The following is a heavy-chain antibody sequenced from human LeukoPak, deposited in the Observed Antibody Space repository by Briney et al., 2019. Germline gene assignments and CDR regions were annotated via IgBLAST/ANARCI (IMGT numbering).Heavy chain of an antibody. CDR1: GLTFSTYA. V-gene: IGHV3-23*01. CDR3: AKAPVGHCSGAFCYHFDS. D-gene: IGHD2-15*01. CDR2: ISGDNPGT. Sequence: GGSLRLSCAASGLTFSTYAMSWVRQTPGKGLEWVAAISGDNPGTYHANSVKGRLTISRDNSKNTLHLQMSGLRAEDTARYYCAKAPVGHCSGAFCYHFDSWGQGTLVTVSS. J-gene: IGHJ4*02.